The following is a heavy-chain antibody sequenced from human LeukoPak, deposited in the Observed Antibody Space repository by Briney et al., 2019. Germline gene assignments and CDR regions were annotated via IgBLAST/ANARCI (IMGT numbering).Heavy chain of an antibody. CDR3: ARTLITRRYCDFWSGPTNWFDP. D-gene: IGHD3-3*01. J-gene: IGHJ5*02. CDR1: GFTFSSYA. Sequence: GRSLRLSCAASGFTFSSYAMHWVRQAPGKGLEWVAVISYDGSNKYYADSVKGRFTISRDNSKNTLYLQMNSLRAEDTAVYYCARTLITRRYCDFWSGPTNWFDPWGQGTLVTVSS. CDR2: ISYDGSNK. V-gene: IGHV3-30-3*01.